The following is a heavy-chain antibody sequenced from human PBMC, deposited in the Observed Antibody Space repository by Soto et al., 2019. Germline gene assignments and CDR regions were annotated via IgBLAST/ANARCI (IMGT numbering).Heavy chain of an antibody. CDR3: AREGDGYNFLFDY. Sequence: SVKVSCKASGGTFSSYAISWVRQAPGQGLEWMGGIIPIFGTANYAQKFQGRVTITADESTSTAYMELSSLRSEDTAVYYCAREGDGYNFLFDYRGQGTLVIVSS. CDR1: GGTFSSYA. CDR2: IIPIFGTA. D-gene: IGHD5-12*01. V-gene: IGHV1-69*13. J-gene: IGHJ4*02.